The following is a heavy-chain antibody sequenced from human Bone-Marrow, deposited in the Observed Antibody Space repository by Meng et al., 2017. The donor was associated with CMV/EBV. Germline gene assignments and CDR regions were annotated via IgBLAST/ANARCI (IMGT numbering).Heavy chain of an antibody. CDR3: ARRIAARPNAFDI. CDR1: GGSFSGYY. D-gene: IGHD6-6*01. Sequence: SETLSLTCAVYGGSFSGYYWSWIRQPPGKGLEWIGEINHSGSTNYNPSLKSRVTISVDTSKNQFSLKLSSVTAADTAGYYCARRIAARPNAFDIWGQGTMVTVSS. CDR2: INHSGST. V-gene: IGHV4-34*01. J-gene: IGHJ3*02.